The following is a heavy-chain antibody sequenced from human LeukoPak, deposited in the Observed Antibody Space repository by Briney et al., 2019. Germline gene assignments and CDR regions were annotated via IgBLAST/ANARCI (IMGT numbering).Heavy chain of an antibody. V-gene: IGHV3-23*01. D-gene: IGHD6-6*01. CDR1: GFTFSSYA. CDR3: AKDLESISTRPVDH. CDR2: IGGSGSTT. J-gene: IGHJ4*02. Sequence: GGSLRLSCAASGFTFSSYAMSWVRQAPGKGLEWVSTIGGSGSTTYYADSVKGRFTISRDNSKNTLYVQMNSLRAEDTAVYYCAKDLESISTRPVDHWGQGTLVTVSS.